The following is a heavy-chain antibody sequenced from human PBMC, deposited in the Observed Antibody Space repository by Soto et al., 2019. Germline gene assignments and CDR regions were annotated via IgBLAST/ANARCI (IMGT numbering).Heavy chain of an antibody. D-gene: IGHD6-13*01. CDR1: GYTFTSYG. J-gene: IGHJ5*02. CDR2: ISPYNGNT. CDR3: ARDPLRIAAAGTARGFDP. Sequence: QVQLVQSGAEVKKPGASVKVSCKASGYTFTSYGISWVRQAPGQGLEWMGWISPYNGNTNYAQKLQGRVTMTTDTSTSTAYMELRSLRSDDTAVYYCARDPLRIAAAGTARGFDPWGQGTLVTVSS. V-gene: IGHV1-18*01.